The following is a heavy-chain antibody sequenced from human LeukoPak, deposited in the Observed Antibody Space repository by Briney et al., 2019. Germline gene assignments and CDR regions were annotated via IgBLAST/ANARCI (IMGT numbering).Heavy chain of an antibody. Sequence: PSETLSLTCTVSGGSISSSNYYWGWIRLPPGKGLEWIGSIYYSGSTYYNPSLKSRVSISVDTSKNQVSLKLSSVTAADTYVYYCCVSGTGEADDNWFDPWGQGTLVTVSS. V-gene: IGHV4-39*01. CDR1: GGSISSSNYY. J-gene: IGHJ5*02. D-gene: IGHD5/OR15-5a*01. CDR3: CVSGTGEADDNWFDP. CDR2: IYYSGST.